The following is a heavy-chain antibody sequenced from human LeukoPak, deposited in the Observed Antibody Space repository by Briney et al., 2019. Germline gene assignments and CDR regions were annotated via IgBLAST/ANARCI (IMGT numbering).Heavy chain of an antibody. CDR2: ISRSGSVI. D-gene: IGHD4-17*01. V-gene: IGHV3-48*04. CDR1: GFTFSDYG. CDR3: ARDYGGYCNRDIYLYYGMDV. J-gene: IGHJ6*02. Sequence: PGGSLRLSCAASGFTFSDYGINWIRQAAGKGLEWLSYISRSGSVIYYADSVKGRFIISRDNGEKSLYLQMNNLRAEDTAVYFCARDYGGYCNRDIYLYYGMDVWGHGTTVTVSS.